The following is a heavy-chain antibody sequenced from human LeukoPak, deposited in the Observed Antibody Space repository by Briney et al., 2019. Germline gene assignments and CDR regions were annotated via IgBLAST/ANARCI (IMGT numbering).Heavy chain of an antibody. CDR3: ARFAAGGSYYYYMDV. D-gene: IGHD6-25*01. CDR1: GFTFSSYG. J-gene: IGHJ6*03. Sequence: GGSLRLSCAASGFTFSSYGMHWVRQAPGKGLEWVAVIWYDGSNKYYADSVKGRFTISRDNSKNTLYLQMNSLRAEDTAVYYCARFAAGGSYYYYMDVWGKGTTVTVSS. CDR2: IWYDGSNK. V-gene: IGHV3-33*01.